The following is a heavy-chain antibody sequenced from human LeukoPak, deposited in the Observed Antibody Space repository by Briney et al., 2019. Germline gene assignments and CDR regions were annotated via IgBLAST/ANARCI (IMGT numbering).Heavy chain of an antibody. CDR2: ISWDGGST. D-gene: IGHD6-19*01. V-gene: IGHV3-43D*03. Sequence: VGSLRLSCAASRFTFDDYAMHWVRQAPGKGLEWVSLISWDGGSTYYADSVKGRFTISRDNSKNSLYPQMNSLRAEDTALYYGAKEAGALDYWGQGTLVTVSS. CDR1: RFTFDDYA. CDR3: AKEAGALDY. J-gene: IGHJ4*02.